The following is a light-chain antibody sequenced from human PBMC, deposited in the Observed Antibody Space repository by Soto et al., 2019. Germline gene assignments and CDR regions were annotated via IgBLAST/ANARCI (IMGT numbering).Light chain of an antibody. CDR2: GAS. CDR3: QQYNNWPYT. Sequence: EIVMTQSPATLSVSPGERATLSCRASQSVSSNLAWYPQKPCQAPRLLIYGASTRATGIPARFSGSASGTEFTLTISSLQSEDFAVYYCQQYNNWPYTFGQGTKLEIK. J-gene: IGKJ2*01. CDR1: QSVSSN. V-gene: IGKV3-15*01.